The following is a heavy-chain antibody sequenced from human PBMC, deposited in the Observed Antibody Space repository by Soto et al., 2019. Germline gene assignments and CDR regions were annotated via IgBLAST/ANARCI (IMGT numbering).Heavy chain of an antibody. CDR3: TRFAPYDFWSGYNWFDP. J-gene: IGHJ5*02. Sequence: GGSLRLSCAASGFTFSGSAMHWVRQASGKGLEWVGRIRSKANSYATAYAASVKGRFTISRDDSKNTAYLQMNSLKTEDTAVYYCTRFAPYDFWSGYNWFDPWGQGTLVTVS. CDR2: IRSKANSYAT. D-gene: IGHD3-3*01. CDR1: GFTFSGSA. V-gene: IGHV3-73*01.